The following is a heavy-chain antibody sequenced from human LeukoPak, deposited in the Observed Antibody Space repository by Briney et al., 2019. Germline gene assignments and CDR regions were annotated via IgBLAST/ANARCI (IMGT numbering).Heavy chain of an antibody. J-gene: IGHJ4*02. V-gene: IGHV3-23*01. CDR1: GLSFSNYA. D-gene: IGHD6-25*01. CDR3: AKEAAAVGVGYFTH. CDR2: ISGGGDYI. Sequence: GGSLRLSCAASGLSFSNYAMSWVRQAPGKGLEWVSAISGGGDYISYSDSVKGRFTTSRDNSKNTVFLQMNSLRAEDTAIYYCAKEAAAVGVGYFTHWGQGTLVTVSS.